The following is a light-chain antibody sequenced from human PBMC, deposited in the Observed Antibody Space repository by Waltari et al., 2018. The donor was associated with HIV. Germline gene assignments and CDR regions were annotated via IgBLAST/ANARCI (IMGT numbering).Light chain of an antibody. CDR1: QTVSTK. Sequence: VMTQSPATLSVSPGERVTLSCRASQTVSTKLAWYQQKPGQDPRLLIYGASTRAPGLPARFSGSGSGTEFTLTISNLQSEDSAVYYCQQYNNWPPNTFGQGTKLEIK. J-gene: IGKJ2*01. V-gene: IGKV3-15*01. CDR2: GAS. CDR3: QQYNNWPPNT.